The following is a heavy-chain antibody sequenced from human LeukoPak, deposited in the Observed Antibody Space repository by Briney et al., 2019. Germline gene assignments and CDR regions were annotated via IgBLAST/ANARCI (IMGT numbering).Heavy chain of an antibody. CDR2: IIPILGIA. Sequence: SVKVSCKASGYTFSSFDINWVRQATGQGLEWMGRIIPILGIANYAQKFQGRVTITADKSTSTAYMELSSLRSEDTAVYYCARDTYYYDSSGSSVDYWGQGTLVTVSS. D-gene: IGHD3-22*01. J-gene: IGHJ4*02. V-gene: IGHV1-69*04. CDR1: GYTFSSFD. CDR3: ARDTYYYDSSGSSVDY.